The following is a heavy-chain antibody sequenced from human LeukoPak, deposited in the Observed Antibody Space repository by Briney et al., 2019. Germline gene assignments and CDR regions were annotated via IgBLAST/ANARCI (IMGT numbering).Heavy chain of an antibody. D-gene: IGHD3-10*01. CDR1: GGTFSSYG. CDR3: ARPYMVRGVIIPLGY. CDR2: ISAYNGDT. V-gene: IGHV1-18*01. J-gene: IGHJ4*02. Sequence: GASVKVSCKASGGTFSSYGISWVRQAPGQGLEWMGWISAYNGDTNYAQKLQGRVTMTTDTSTSTAYMELRSLRSDDTAVYYCARPYMVRGVIIPLGYWGQGTLVTVSS.